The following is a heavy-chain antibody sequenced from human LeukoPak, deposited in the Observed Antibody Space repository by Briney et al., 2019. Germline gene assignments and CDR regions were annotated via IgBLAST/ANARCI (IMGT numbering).Heavy chain of an antibody. CDR1: GYSISSGYY. CDR3: ARDFYCGGDCHHPYYFDY. Sequence: PSETLSLTCTVSGYSISSGYYWSWIRQPPGKGLEWVANIKQDGSEKYYVDSVKGRFTISSDNAKNSLYLQMNSLRAEDTAVYYCARDFYCGGDCHHPYYFDYWGQGTLVTVSS. D-gene: IGHD2-21*01. V-gene: IGHV3-7*01. CDR2: IKQDGSEK. J-gene: IGHJ4*02.